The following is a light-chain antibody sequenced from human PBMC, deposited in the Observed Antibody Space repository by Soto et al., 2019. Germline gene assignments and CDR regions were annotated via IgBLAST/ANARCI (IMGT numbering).Light chain of an antibody. Sequence: QSVLTQPASVSGSPGQSIAISCTGTSSDVGGYNSVSWYKQHTGKAPKLMIYNVSNRPSGVSDRFSGSKSGNTASLTFSGLQAEDEADYYCSSYTSSNTYVFGTGTKVTVL. V-gene: IGLV2-14*03. CDR3: SSYTSSNTYV. CDR1: SSDVGGYNS. CDR2: NVS. J-gene: IGLJ1*01.